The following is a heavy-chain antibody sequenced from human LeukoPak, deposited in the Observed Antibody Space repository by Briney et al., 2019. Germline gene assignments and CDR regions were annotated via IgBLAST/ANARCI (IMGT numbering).Heavy chain of an antibody. V-gene: IGHV3-30*03. J-gene: IGHJ4*02. CDR3: ARSITMIVVGGIGYYFDY. D-gene: IGHD3-22*01. CDR2: ILSDGSNK. Sequence: GGSLRLSCAASGFTFSTYGMHWVRQAPGKGLEWVAVILSDGSNKYYADSVKGRFTISRDNSKNTLYLQMGSLRAEDMAVYYCARSITMIVVGGIGYYFDYWGQGTLVTVSS. CDR1: GFTFSTYG.